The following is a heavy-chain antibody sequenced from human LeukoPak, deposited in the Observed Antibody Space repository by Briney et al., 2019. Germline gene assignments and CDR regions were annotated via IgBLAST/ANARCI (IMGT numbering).Heavy chain of an antibody. CDR2: IIPILGIA. D-gene: IGHD5-24*01. V-gene: IGHV1-69*04. CDR3: ARDSNVEMATILPDY. Sequence: GASVKVSCKASGGTFSSYTISWVRQAPGQGLEWMGRIIPILGIANYAQKFQGRVTITADKSTSTAYIELSSLRSEDTAVYYCARDSNVEMATILPDYWGQGTLVTVSS. J-gene: IGHJ4*02. CDR1: GGTFSSYT.